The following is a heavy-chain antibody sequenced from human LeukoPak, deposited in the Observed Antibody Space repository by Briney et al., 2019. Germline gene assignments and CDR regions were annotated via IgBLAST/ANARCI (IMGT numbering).Heavy chain of an antibody. V-gene: IGHV3-7*01. Sequence: GGSLRLSCAASGFTFTSYAMSWVRQAPGKGLEWVANIKEDGSDKYYVDSVKGRFTLSRDNAKSSLYLQMNSLRAEDTAVYFCARIFEYTSIYYFDYWGQGTLVTVSS. J-gene: IGHJ4*02. CDR3: ARIFEYTSIYYFDY. CDR1: GFTFTSYA. CDR2: IKEDGSDK. D-gene: IGHD6-6*01.